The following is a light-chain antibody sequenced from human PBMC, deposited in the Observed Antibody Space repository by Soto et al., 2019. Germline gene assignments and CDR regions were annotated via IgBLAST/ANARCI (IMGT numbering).Light chain of an antibody. V-gene: IGKV1-39*01. J-gene: IGKJ1*01. CDR1: QSISSY. CDR2: AAS. Sequence: DIQMTQSPSSLSASVGDRVTITCRASQSISSYLNWYQKKPGKAPKLLIYAASSLQSGVPSRFSGSGSGTDFNLTISSLQTEDFATYYCQQSYSTPRTFGQGTKVDIK. CDR3: QQSYSTPRT.